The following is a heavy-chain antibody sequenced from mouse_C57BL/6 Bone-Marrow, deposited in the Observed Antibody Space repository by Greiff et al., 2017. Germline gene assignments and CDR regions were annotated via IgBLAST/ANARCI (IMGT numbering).Heavy chain of an antibody. V-gene: IGHV5-17*01. CDR1: GFTFSDYG. CDR3: ARWLLNWYFDV. CDR2: ISSGSSTI. J-gene: IGHJ1*03. D-gene: IGHD2-3*01. Sequence: VQLQQSGGGLVKPAGSLKLSCAASGFTFSDYGMHWVRQAPEKGLEWVAYISSGSSTIYYADTVKGRFTISRDNAKNTLFLQMTSLRSEDTAMYYCARWLLNWYFDVWGTGTTVTVSS.